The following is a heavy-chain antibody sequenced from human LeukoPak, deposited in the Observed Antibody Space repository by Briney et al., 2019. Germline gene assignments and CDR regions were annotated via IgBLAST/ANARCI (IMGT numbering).Heavy chain of an antibody. CDR3: ARDGGSSSSEDAFDI. CDR2: ISSSSSTI. J-gene: IGHJ3*02. V-gene: IGHV3-48*04. D-gene: IGHD6-6*01. Sequence: GGSLRLSCAASGFIFSTYSMNWVRQAPGKGLEWVSYISSSSSTIYYADSVKGRFTISRDNAKNSLYLQMNSLRAEDTAVYYCARDGGSSSSEDAFDIWGQGTMVTVSS. CDR1: GFIFSTYS.